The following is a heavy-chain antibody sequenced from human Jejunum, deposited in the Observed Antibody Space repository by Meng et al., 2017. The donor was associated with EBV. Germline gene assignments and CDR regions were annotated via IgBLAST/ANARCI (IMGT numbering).Heavy chain of an antibody. J-gene: IGHJ4*02. CDR2: ITGSGGST. CDR1: GFTFTTDA. CDR3: AKLVRD. D-gene: IGHD2/OR15-2a*01. Sequence: EVQRMEPWGGLVQSAPPLRLSXXASGFTFTTDAMSWVRQAPGKGLEWVSVITGSGGSTYYADSVKGRFTNSRDSSKNTLYLQMNSLRAEDTAVYYCAKLVRDWGQGTLVTVSS. V-gene: IGHV3-23*01.